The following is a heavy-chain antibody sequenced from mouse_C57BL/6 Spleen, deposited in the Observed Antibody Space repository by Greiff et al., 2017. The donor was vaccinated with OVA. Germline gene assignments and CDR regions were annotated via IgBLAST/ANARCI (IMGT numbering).Heavy chain of an antibody. CDR1: GYAFTNYL. J-gene: IGHJ4*01. D-gene: IGHD2-3*01. V-gene: IGHV1-54*01. CDR3: ARSDDGYAEYYARDY. CDR2: INPGSGGT. Sequence: VKLLQSGAELVRPGTSVKVSCKASGYAFTNYLIEWVKQRPGQGLEWLGLINPGSGGTNYNEKFKGKATLTAEKSSSTAYMQLSSLTSADSAVDFCARSDDGYAEYYARDYWGKGTSVTVSS.